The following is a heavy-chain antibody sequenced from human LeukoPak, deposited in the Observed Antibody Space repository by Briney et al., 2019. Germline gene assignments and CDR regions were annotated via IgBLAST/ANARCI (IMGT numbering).Heavy chain of an antibody. J-gene: IGHJ3*02. V-gene: IGHV3-30*04. CDR2: ISYDGSNK. Sequence: GGSLRLSCAASGFTFSSYAMSWVRQAPGKGLEWVAVISYDGSNKYYADSVKGRFTISRDNSKNTLYLQMNSLRAEDTAVYFCARDTPNCSHGICHDAFDIWGQGTMVTVSS. CDR3: ARDTPNCSHGICHDAFDI. D-gene: IGHD7-27*01. CDR1: GFTFSSYA.